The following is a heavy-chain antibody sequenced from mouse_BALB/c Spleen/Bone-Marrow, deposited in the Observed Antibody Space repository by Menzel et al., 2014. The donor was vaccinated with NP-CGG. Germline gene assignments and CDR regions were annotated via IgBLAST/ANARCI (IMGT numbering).Heavy chain of an antibody. D-gene: IGHD6-5*01. Sequence: EVHLVESGGGLVQPGGSLKLSCAASGFTFSSYGMSWVRQTPDKRLELVATINSNGGSTYYPDSVKGRFTISRDNAKNTLYLQMSSLKSEDTAMYYCGLRNATDYWGQGTSVTVSS. CDR3: GLRNATDY. CDR2: INSNGGST. V-gene: IGHV5-6-3*01. J-gene: IGHJ4*01. CDR1: GFTFSSYG.